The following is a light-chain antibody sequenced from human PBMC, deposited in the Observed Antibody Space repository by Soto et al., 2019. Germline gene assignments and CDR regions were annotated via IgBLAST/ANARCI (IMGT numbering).Light chain of an antibody. V-gene: IGLV2-23*03. Sequence: QSALTQPASVSGPPGQSITISCTGTSSDVGNYNLVSWYQQHPDKAPKLIIYEGSKWPSWVSNRFSGSKSGNTASLTISGLQAEDEADYYCCSYAGGNTFVFGTGTKLTVL. J-gene: IGLJ1*01. CDR2: EGS. CDR1: SSDVGNYNL. CDR3: CSYAGGNTFV.